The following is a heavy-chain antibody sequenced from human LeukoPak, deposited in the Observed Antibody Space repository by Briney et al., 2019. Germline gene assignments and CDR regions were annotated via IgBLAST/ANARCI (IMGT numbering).Heavy chain of an antibody. CDR3: ARDQGAGTYDY. CDR2: IYYSGST. Sequence: SETLSLTCTVSGGSISSYYWSWIRQPPGKGLEWIGYIYYSGSTNYNPSLKSRVTISVDTSKNQFSLKLSSMTAADMAVYYCARDQGAGTYDYWGQGTLVTVSS. CDR1: GGSISSYY. J-gene: IGHJ4*02. D-gene: IGHD6-19*01. V-gene: IGHV4-59*01.